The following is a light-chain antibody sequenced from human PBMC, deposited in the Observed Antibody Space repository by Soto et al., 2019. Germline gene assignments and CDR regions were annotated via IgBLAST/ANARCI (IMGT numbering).Light chain of an antibody. V-gene: IGKV3-20*01. CDR3: QQYGSSPWT. Sequence: EIVLTQSPGTLSLSPGERATLSCRSSQSVSSSYLAWYQQTPGPAPRLLIYGASSRATGIPYRFSVSGSGTDFTRTISRLEPEDFAVYYCQQYGSSPWTFGQGTKVEIK. CDR1: QSVSSSY. J-gene: IGKJ1*01. CDR2: GAS.